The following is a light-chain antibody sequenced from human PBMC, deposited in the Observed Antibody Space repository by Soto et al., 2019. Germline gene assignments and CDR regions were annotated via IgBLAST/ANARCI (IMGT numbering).Light chain of an antibody. V-gene: IGKV1-5*01. CDR2: DVS. CDR1: QTISSW. Sequence: DIQMTQSPSTLSASVGDRVTITCRASQTISSWLAWYQQRPGKAPKLLIYDVSSLESGVPSRFSGSGSGTEFTLTISSLQPEDFATYFCQQLNTFPPFFTFGHGTKVDIK. CDR3: QQLNTFPPFFT. J-gene: IGKJ3*01.